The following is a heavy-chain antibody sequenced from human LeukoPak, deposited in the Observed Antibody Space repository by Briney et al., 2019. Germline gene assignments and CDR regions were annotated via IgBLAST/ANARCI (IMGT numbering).Heavy chain of an antibody. CDR1: EFTVSSNF. CDR2: IYSGGDT. J-gene: IGHJ5*02. Sequence: GGSLRLSCAASEFTVSSNFMSWVRQAPGKGLEWVSVIYSGGDTYYADSVKGRFTISRDNFKNTLYLQMNSLRTDDTAVYYCARDYCSSISCYTRWFDPWGQGTLVTVSS. V-gene: IGHV3-66*02. D-gene: IGHD2-2*02. CDR3: ARDYCSSISCYTRWFDP.